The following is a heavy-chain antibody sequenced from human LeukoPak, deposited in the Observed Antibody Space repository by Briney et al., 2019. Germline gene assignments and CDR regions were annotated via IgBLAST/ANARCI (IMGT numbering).Heavy chain of an antibody. CDR1: GGSFSNYY. D-gene: IGHD3-16*01. Sequence: SETLSLTCAVYGGSFSNYYWTWIRQPPGKGLEWIGEINHSGSTNYNPSLKSRVTISVDTSKNQFSLELSSVTVADTAVYYCARGPGEDYWGQGTLVSVSS. J-gene: IGHJ4*02. CDR3: ARGPGEDY. V-gene: IGHV4-34*01. CDR2: INHSGST.